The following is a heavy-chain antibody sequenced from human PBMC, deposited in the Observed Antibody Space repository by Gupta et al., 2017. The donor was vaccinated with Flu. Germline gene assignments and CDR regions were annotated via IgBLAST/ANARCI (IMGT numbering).Heavy chain of an antibody. CDR3: AREYCSSTSCSHFDY. Sequence: QVQLVQSGAEVKKPGASVKVSCKASGYTFTGYYMHWVRQAPGQGLEWMGWINPNSGGTNYAQKFQGRVTMTRDTSISTAYMELSRLRSDDTAVYYCAREYCSSTSCSHFDYWGQGTLVTVAS. CDR1: GYTFTGYY. V-gene: IGHV1-2*02. D-gene: IGHD2-2*01. CDR2: INPNSGGT. J-gene: IGHJ4*02.